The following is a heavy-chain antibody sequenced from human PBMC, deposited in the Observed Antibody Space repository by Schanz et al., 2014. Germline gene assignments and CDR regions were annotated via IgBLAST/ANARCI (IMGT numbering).Heavy chain of an antibody. J-gene: IGHJ4*02. CDR1: GFTLTSHF. D-gene: IGHD3-10*01. CDR3: ARDRRLQRQSGWDY. Sequence: QLVQSGAEVKKPGASVKVSCKASGFTLTSHFMHWLRQAPGQGLEWIGRFMPFLGITNLAQKFQDRVTMTADKSTSTAYMELRSLRSDDTAVYYCARDRRLQRQSGWDYWGQGTLVTVSS. CDR2: FMPFLGIT. V-gene: IGHV1-69*09.